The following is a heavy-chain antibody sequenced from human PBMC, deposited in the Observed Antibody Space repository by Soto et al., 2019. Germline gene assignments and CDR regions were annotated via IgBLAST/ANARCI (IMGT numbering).Heavy chain of an antibody. V-gene: IGHV1-69*12. CDR3: VIVVAIPGYPDN. D-gene: IGHD5-12*01. Sequence: QVQLVQSGAEVRQPASSVKVSCKTSGGTFSSYAISWVRQAPGQGLEWMGGIVPIVDTSTYAQKFQGRVTITADEATSTVYMELSSLRSDDTAVYYCVIVVAIPGYPDNWGQGTLVTGSS. CDR1: GGTFSSYA. CDR2: IVPIVDTS. J-gene: IGHJ4*02.